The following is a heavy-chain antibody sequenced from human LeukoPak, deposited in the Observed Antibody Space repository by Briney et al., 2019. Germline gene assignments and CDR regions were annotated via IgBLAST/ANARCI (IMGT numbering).Heavy chain of an antibody. V-gene: IGHV4-59*12. CDR1: GVSISSYY. Sequence: SETLSLTCTVSGVSISSYYWSWIRQPPGKGLEWIGYIYYSGSTNYDPSLKSRVTISVDTSKNQFSLKLSSVTAADTAVYYCARDLVSSSWYFYNWFDPWGQGTLVTVSS. CDR3: ARDLVSSSWYFYNWFDP. CDR2: IYYSGST. J-gene: IGHJ5*02. D-gene: IGHD6-13*01.